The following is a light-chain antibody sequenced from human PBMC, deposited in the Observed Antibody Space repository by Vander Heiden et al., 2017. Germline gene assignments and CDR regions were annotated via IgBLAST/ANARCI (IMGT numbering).Light chain of an antibody. V-gene: IGKV3-15*01. CDR3: QQYNNWPPWT. CDR1: QSVSSN. Sequence: EIVMTHSPATLSVSPGERAPLPCRASQSVSSNLAWYQQKPGQAPRLLIYDASTRATGIPARFSGSGSGTEFTLTISSLQSEDFAVYYCQQYNNWPPWTFGQGTKVEIK. CDR2: DAS. J-gene: IGKJ1*01.